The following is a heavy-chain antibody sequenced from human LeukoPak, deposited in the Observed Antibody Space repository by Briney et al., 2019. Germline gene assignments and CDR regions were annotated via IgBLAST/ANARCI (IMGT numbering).Heavy chain of an antibody. CDR3: ARARGRITMVRGPTYGMDV. Sequence: ASVKVSCKASGYTFTGYYMHWVRQAPGQGLEWMGWINPNSGGTNYAQKFQGRVTMTRDTSIGTAYMELSRLRSDDTAVYYCARARGRITMVRGPTYGMDVWGQGTTVTVSS. D-gene: IGHD3-10*01. CDR1: GYTFTGYY. CDR2: INPNSGGT. V-gene: IGHV1-2*02. J-gene: IGHJ6*02.